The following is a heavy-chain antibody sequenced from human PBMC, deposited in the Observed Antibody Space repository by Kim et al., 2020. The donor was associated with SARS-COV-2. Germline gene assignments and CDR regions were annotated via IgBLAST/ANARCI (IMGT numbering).Heavy chain of an antibody. J-gene: IGHJ4*02. CDR3: ARASGYDFDSGPLDY. Sequence: SVKVSCKASGGTFSSYAISWVRQAPGQGLEWMGRIIPILGIANYAQKFQGRVTITADKSTSTAYMELSSLRSEDTAVYYCARASGYDFDSGPLDYWGQGTLVTVSS. V-gene: IGHV1-69*04. CDR2: IIPILGIA. D-gene: IGHD5-12*01. CDR1: GGTFSSYA.